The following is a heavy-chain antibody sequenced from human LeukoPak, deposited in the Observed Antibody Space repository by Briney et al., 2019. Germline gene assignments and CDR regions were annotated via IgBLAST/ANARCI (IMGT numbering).Heavy chain of an antibody. V-gene: IGHV4-38-2*01. J-gene: IGHJ4*02. Sequence: PSETLSLTCAVSGYSISGGYYWGWIRQPPGKGLEWIGSIYHSGSTYYNPSLKSRVTISVDTSKNQFSLKLSSVTAADTAVYYCARATGFFDYWGQGTLVTVSS. CDR2: IYHSGST. CDR3: ARATGFFDY. CDR1: GYSISGGYY.